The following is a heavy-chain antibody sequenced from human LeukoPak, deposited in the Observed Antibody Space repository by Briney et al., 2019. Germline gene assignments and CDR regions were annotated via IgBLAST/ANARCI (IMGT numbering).Heavy chain of an antibody. Sequence: GGSLRLSCAASGFTFPIYWMTWVRQAPGKGPEWVANIKQDGSEKNYVDSVKGRFTISRDNAENSLSLQMNSLRAEDTAVYHCVRDHHSFTAWGQGTLVTVSS. CDR2: IKQDGSEK. CDR3: VRDHHSFTA. D-gene: IGHD5-18*01. V-gene: IGHV3-7*04. CDR1: GFTFPIYW. J-gene: IGHJ4*02.